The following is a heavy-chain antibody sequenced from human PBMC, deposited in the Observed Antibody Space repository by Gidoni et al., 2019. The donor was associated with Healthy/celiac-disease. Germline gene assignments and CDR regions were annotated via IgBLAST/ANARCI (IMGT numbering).Heavy chain of an antibody. J-gene: IGHJ5*02. V-gene: IGHV1-2*06. CDR3: ARVGYCSSTSCYHWFDP. D-gene: IGHD2-2*03. Sequence: QVQLVQSGAEVKKPGASVKVSCKASGSTFTGYYMHWVRQAPGQGLEWMGRINPNSGGTNYAQKFQGRVTMTRDTSISTAYMELSRLRSDDTAVYYCARVGYCSSTSCYHWFDPWGQGTLVTVSS. CDR2: INPNSGGT. CDR1: GSTFTGYY.